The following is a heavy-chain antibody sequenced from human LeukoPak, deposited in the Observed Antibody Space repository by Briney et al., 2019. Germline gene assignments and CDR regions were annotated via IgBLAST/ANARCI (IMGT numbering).Heavy chain of an antibody. V-gene: IGHV1-69*06. CDR3: AREGGSYYEYNWFDP. Sequence: SVKVSCKASGGTFSSYAISWVRQAPGQGLEWMGGIIPIFGTANYAQKFQGRVTITADKSTSTAYMELSGLRSEDTAVYYCAREGGSYYEYNWFDPWGQGTLVTVSS. CDR2: IIPIFGTA. D-gene: IGHD1-26*01. J-gene: IGHJ5*02. CDR1: GGTFSSYA.